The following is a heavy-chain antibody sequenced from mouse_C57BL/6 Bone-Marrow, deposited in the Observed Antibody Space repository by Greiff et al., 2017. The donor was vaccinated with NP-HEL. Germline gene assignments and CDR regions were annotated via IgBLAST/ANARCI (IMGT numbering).Heavy chain of an antibody. J-gene: IGHJ2*01. CDR2: ISYDGSN. Sequence: EVKLQESGPGLVKPSQSLSLTCSVTGYSITSGYYWNWIRRFPGNKLEWVGSISYDGSNNSSPSLKNRISITRDTSKNQFYLKLNSVTAEDTATYYCARAYGNYLDYWGQGTTLTVSS. D-gene: IGHD2-10*02. CDR3: ARAYGNYLDY. V-gene: IGHV3-6*01. CDR1: GYSITSGYY.